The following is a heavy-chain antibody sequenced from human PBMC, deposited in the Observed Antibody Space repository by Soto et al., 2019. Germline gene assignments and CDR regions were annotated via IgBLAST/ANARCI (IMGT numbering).Heavy chain of an antibody. J-gene: IGHJ6*02. CDR1: GFTVSSNY. CDR3: ARDLIAARPYYYGMDV. CDR2: IYSGGST. D-gene: IGHD6-25*01. V-gene: IGHV3-53*01. Sequence: GGSLRLSCAASGFTVSSNYMSWVRQAPGKGLEWVSVIYSGGSTYYADYLKGRFTISRDNSKNTRYLQMNSLRAADTAGYYCARDLIAARPYYYGMDVWGQGTTVTVSS.